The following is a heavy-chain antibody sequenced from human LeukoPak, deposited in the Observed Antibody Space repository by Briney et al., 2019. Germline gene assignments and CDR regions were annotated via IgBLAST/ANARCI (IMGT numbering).Heavy chain of an antibody. CDR2: ISSSGSTI. Sequence: GGSLRLSCAASGFTFSSYGMHWVRQAPGKGLEWVSYISSSGSTIYYADSVKGRFTISRDNAKNSLYLQMNSLRAEDTALYYCAKDKEQWLAEGLDYWGQGTLVTVSS. CDR1: GFTFSSYG. D-gene: IGHD6-19*01. V-gene: IGHV3-48*04. CDR3: AKDKEQWLAEGLDY. J-gene: IGHJ4*02.